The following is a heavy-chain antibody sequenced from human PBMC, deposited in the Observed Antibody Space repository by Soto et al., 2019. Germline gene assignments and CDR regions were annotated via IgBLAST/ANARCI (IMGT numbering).Heavy chain of an antibody. CDR1: GYTFTSYY. J-gene: IGHJ6*03. D-gene: IGHD3-3*01. CDR3: ARGISVLRGLEWLYYYYYYIDV. V-gene: IGHV1-46*03. CDR2: INPSGGST. Sequence: ASVKVSCKASGYTFTSYYMHWVRQAPGQGLEWMGIINPSGGSTSYAQKFQGRVTMTRDTSTSTVYMELSSLRSEDTAVYYCARGISVLRGLEWLYYYYYYIDVWGKGTTVTVSS.